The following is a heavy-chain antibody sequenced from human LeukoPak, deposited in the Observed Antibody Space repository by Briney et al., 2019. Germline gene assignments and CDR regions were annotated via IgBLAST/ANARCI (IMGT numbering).Heavy chain of an antibody. CDR1: GFTFSSYA. J-gene: IGHJ4*02. CDR3: ARPNYCSSTSCPFDY. CDR2: ISSSSSTI. V-gene: IGHV3-48*02. D-gene: IGHD2-2*01. Sequence: GGSLRLSCAASGFTFSSYAMSCVRQAPGKGLEWVSYISSSSSTIYYADSVKGRFTISRDNAKNSLYLQMNSLRDEDTAVYYCARPNYCSSTSCPFDYWGQGTLVTVSS.